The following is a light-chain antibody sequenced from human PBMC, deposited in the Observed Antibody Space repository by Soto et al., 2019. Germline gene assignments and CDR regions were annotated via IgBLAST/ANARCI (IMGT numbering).Light chain of an antibody. CDR3: QQYNNWPLLT. V-gene: IGKV3-15*01. CDR1: QSVNNN. Sequence: EIMVTQSPATLSVSPGERATLSCRASQSVNNNLAWYQQKPGQAPRLLIYGASTRANGIPARFGGSGYGTEFTLTISSLQSEDFAIYYCQQYNNWPLLTFGGGTKVEIK. CDR2: GAS. J-gene: IGKJ4*01.